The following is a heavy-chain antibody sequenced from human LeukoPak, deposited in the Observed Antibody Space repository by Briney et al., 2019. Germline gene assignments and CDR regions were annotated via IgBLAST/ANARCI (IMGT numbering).Heavy chain of an antibody. J-gene: IGHJ5*02. V-gene: IGHV1-8*01. CDR3: VRLEVRGLIGP. Sequence: ASVKVSCKASGYTFTRSKINFISYDINWVRQAAGRGLEWMGWMNPNSGNTGYAQKFQGRVTMTRDTSISTAYMELSSLTSEDTAVYYRVRLEVRGLIGPWGQGTPVTVSS. CDR2: MNPNSGNT. D-gene: IGHD3-10*01. CDR1: GYTFTRSKINFISYD.